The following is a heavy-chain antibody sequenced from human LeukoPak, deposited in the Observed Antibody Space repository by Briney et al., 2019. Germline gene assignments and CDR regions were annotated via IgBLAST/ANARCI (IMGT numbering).Heavy chain of an antibody. Sequence: GASVKVSCKASGYTFTSYYMHWVRQAPGQGLEWMGIINPSGGSTSYARKFQGRVTMTRDTSTSTVYMELSSLRSEDTAMYYCARGGYYYDSSGYYEVGPHWGQGTLVTVSS. J-gene: IGHJ4*02. CDR1: GYTFTSYY. CDR3: ARGGYYYDSSGYYEVGPH. CDR2: INPSGGST. D-gene: IGHD3-22*01. V-gene: IGHV1-46*01.